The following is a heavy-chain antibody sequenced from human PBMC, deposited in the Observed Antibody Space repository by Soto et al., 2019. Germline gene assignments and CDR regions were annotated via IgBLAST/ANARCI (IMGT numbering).Heavy chain of an antibody. J-gene: IGHJ5*02. V-gene: IGHV4-59*11. CDR2: IFHSGST. CDR3: AGSTSDIVLVNEGEIWFDP. Sequence: KSSETLSLTCTVSGDSLSSHYWSWIRQPPGKGLEWIGYIFHSGSTNYNPSLKSRATISLDTSKNQFSLKLSSVTAADTAVYYCAGSTSDIVLVNEGEIWFDPWGRGTLVTVSS. D-gene: IGHD2-8*02. CDR1: GDSLSSHY.